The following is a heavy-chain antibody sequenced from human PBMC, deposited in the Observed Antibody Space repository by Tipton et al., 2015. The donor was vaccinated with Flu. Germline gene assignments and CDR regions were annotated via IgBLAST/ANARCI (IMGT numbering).Heavy chain of an antibody. CDR1: GGSFSGYY. CDR2: SNHSGTT. Sequence: GLVKPSETLSLTCAVYGGSFSGYYWSWIRQPPGKGLEWIGESNHSGTTNYNPSLKSRVTISVGTSKKQFSLKLSSVTAADTAVYYCTTKHYVLWTGYYNGVDYWTQGTLVTVSS. V-gene: IGHV4-34*01. CDR3: TTKHYVLWTGYYNGVDY. D-gene: IGHD3/OR15-3a*01. J-gene: IGHJ4*02.